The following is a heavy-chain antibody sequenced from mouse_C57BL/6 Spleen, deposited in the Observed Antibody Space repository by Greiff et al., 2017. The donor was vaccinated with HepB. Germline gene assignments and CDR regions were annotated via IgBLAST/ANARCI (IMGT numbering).Heavy chain of an antibody. CDR2: INPGSGGT. CDR1: GYSFTNYL. Sequence: VKLQESGAELVRPGTSVKVSCKASGYSFTNYLIEWVKQRPGQGLEWIGVINPGSGGTNYNEKFKGKATLTADKSSSTAYVQLSSLTSEDSAVYFCARSDDYGSSSSWFAYWGQGTLVTVSA. V-gene: IGHV1-54*01. J-gene: IGHJ3*01. CDR3: ARSDDYGSSSSWFAY. D-gene: IGHD1-1*01.